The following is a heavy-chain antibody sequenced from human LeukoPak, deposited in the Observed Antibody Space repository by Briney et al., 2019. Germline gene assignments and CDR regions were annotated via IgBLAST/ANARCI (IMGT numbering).Heavy chain of an antibody. CDR1: GGSITSYY. D-gene: IGHD5-12*01. CDR3: ARVAYRRSGYDGAFDI. Sequence: SETLSLTCTVSGGSITSYYWSWIRQPAGKGLEWIGRIYASGSTNYNPSLKSRVTMSVDTSKNQFSLKPSSVTAADTAVYYCARVAYRRSGYDGAFDIWGQGPMVTVSS. V-gene: IGHV4-4*07. J-gene: IGHJ3*02. CDR2: IYASGST.